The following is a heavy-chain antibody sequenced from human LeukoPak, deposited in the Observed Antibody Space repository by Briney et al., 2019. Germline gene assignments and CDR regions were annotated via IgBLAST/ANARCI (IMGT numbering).Heavy chain of an antibody. CDR3: ANVWGVVVAARF. CDR1: GFTFSDYS. V-gene: IGHV3-48*01. D-gene: IGHD2-15*01. Sequence: GGSLRLSCAASGFTFSDYSMNWVRQAPGKGLEWVSYISRSSSTIYYADSVKGRFTISRENAKNSLYLQINSLSTEDTAVYYCANVWGVVVAARFWGKGTTVSISS. J-gene: IGHJ6*04. CDR2: ISRSSSTI.